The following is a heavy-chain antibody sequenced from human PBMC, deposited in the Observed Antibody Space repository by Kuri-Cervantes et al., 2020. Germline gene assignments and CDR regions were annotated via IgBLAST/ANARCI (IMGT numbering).Heavy chain of an antibody. Sequence: GESLKISCAASGFTFSSYAMHWVRQAPGKGLEWVAVISYDGSNKYYADSVKGRFTISRDNSKNTLYLQMNSLRAEDTAVYYCAKGGGWSSSLSYYFDSWGQGTLVTVSS. CDR3: AKGGGWSSSLSYYFDS. J-gene: IGHJ4*02. CDR2: ISYDGSNK. CDR1: GFTFSSYA. V-gene: IGHV3-30-3*01. D-gene: IGHD6-6*01.